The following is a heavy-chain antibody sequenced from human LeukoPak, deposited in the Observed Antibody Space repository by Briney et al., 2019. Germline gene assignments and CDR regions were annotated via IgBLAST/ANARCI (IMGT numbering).Heavy chain of an antibody. D-gene: IGHD1-26*01. CDR2: ITSTSDYI. V-gene: IGHV3-21*01. CDR3: ARLGATGDTFDM. Sequence: NPGGSLRLSCEASGFSFRIFSMNWVRRAPGKGLEWLSSITSTSDYIYYADSVRGRFTVSRDNARNTLFLEMSSLRAEDTAIYYCARLGATGDTFDMWGQGTWVTVSS. CDR1: GFSFRIFS. J-gene: IGHJ3*02.